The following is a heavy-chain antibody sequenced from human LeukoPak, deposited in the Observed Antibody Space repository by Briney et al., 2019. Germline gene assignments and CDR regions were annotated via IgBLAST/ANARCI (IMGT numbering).Heavy chain of an antibody. J-gene: IGHJ5*02. Sequence: ASVKVSCKASGYTFTSYDISWVRQATGQGLEWMGWMNPNSGNTGYAQKFQGRVTMTRNTSISTAYMELSSLRSEDTAVYYCARGRGGRRSSWFDPWGQGTLVTVSS. D-gene: IGHD3-16*01. V-gene: IGHV1-8*01. CDR3: ARGRGGRRSSWFDP. CDR1: GYTFTSYD. CDR2: MNPNSGNT.